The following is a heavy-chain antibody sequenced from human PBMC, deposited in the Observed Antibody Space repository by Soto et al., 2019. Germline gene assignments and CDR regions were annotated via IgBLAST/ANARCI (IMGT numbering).Heavy chain of an antibody. J-gene: IGHJ4*02. D-gene: IGHD4-17*01. CDR2: IRGDGGYT. Sequence: EVQLVESGGGLVHPGGSLRLSCAASGFTFSSYWMHWVRQAPGKGLVHVSRIRGDGGYTDHAESVKGRFTISRDNAKNTLYLQMNRLRVEDTAVYYCGRDHYGFNRIDYWGQATLVTVSS. CDR1: GFTFSSYW. V-gene: IGHV3-74*01. CDR3: GRDHYGFNRIDY.